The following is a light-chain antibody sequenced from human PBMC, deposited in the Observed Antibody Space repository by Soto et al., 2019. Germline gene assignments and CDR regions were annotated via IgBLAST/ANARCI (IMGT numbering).Light chain of an antibody. CDR2: DAS. J-gene: IGKJ5*01. CDR1: QSVSSY. CDR3: QQRSNWPPRLT. Sequence: EIVLTQSPATLSLSPGERATLSCRASQSVSSYLAWYQQKPGQAPRLLIYDASNRATGIPARFSGSGSGTDFTLTISSLEPEDFEVYYCQQRSNWPPRLTFGQGTRLEIK. V-gene: IGKV3-11*01.